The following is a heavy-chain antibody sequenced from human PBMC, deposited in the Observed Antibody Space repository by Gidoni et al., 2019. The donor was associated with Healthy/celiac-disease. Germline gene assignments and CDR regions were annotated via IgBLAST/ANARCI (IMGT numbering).Heavy chain of an antibody. Sequence: QVQLVQSGAEVKKPGASVKVSCKVSGYTLTELSMHWVRQAPGKGLEWMGGFEPEDGETIYAQKFQGRVTMTEDTSTDTAYMELSSLRSEDTAVYYCATSPLPDYGGNLLTRQPPFDYWGQGTLVTVSS. CDR2: FEPEDGET. V-gene: IGHV1-24*01. D-gene: IGHD4-17*01. J-gene: IGHJ4*02. CDR1: GYTLTELS. CDR3: ATSPLPDYGGNLLTRQPPFDY.